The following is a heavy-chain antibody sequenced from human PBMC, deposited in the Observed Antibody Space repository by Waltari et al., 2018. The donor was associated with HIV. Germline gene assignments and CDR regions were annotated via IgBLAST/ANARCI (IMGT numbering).Heavy chain of an antibody. CDR1: GFPFSYAW. CDR3: TTVGGGTRDY. CDR2: IKSNTDGGTT. Sequence: EVLLVASGVGLGKPGGSLRLSCAASGFPFSYAWMSWVRQAPGKGLEWVGRIKSNTDGGTTDYAAPVKGRFTISRDDSKTTLYLEMNSLKTEDTAVYYCTTVGGGTRDYWGQGTLITVSS. D-gene: IGHD3-16*01. J-gene: IGHJ4*02. V-gene: IGHV3-15*01.